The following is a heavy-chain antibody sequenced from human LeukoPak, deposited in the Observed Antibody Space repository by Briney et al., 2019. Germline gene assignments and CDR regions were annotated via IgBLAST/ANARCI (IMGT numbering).Heavy chain of an antibody. CDR3: AGAKQNTEPGKDDPGDNNYYYDSSGYPPNDIY. D-gene: IGHD3-22*01. J-gene: IGHJ4*02. V-gene: IGHV3-21*01. CDR1: GFTFSSYS. Sequence: KSGGSLRLSCAASGFTFSSYSMNWVRQAPGKGLEWVSSMSSSSSYIYYADSVKGRFTISRDNAKNSLYLQMNSLRAEDTAVYYCAGAKQNTEPGKDDPGDNNYYYDSSGYPPNDIYWGQGTLVTVSS. CDR2: MSSSSSYI.